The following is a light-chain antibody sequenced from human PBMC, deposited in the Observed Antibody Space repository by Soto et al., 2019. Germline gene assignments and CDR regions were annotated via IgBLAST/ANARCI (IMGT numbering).Light chain of an antibody. V-gene: IGKV1-5*03. J-gene: IGKJ1*01. CDR2: KAS. CDR1: QSIRSW. Sequence: DIQMTQSPSTLSASVGDRVTITCRASQSIRSWLAWYQQKPGKAPKLLIFKASSLESGVPSRFSGSGSGTEFTLTISSLQPDDFAAYYCLQYKSYPWAFGQGTKVEIK. CDR3: LQYKSYPWA.